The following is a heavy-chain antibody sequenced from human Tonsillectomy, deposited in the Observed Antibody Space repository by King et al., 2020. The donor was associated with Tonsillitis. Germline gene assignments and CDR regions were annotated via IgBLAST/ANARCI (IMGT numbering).Heavy chain of an antibody. CDR2: ISGSGGRT. D-gene: IGHD5-24*01. Sequence: LVESGGGLVQPGGSLRLSCAASGITFSSYAMSWVRQAPGKGLEWVSAISGSGGRTYYADSVKGRFTIYRDNSKNPLNLQMNGLRAADTAGYYCAKEIKRDGYNFGDDAFDIWGQGTMVTVSS. CDR3: AKEIKRDGYNFGDDAFDI. CDR1: GITFSSYA. V-gene: IGHV3-23*04. J-gene: IGHJ3*02.